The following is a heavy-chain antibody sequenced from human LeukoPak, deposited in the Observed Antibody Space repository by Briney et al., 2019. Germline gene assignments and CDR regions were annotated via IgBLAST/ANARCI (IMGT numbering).Heavy chain of an antibody. J-gene: IGHJ4*02. D-gene: IGHD3-22*01. Sequence: ASVKVSCKTSGYTFTSYYVSWVRQAPGLGLEWMGWISGYNAKTKYVQKFQGRITMTIDTSTTTAYMELRSLTSDDTAVYYCARVRDYYASSDYSDYWGQGTLVTVSS. CDR2: ISGYNAKT. V-gene: IGHV1-18*04. CDR1: GYTFTSYY. CDR3: ARVRDYYASSDYSDY.